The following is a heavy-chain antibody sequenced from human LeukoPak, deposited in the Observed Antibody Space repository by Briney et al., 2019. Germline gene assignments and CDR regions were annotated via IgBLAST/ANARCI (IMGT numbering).Heavy chain of an antibody. V-gene: IGHV3-53*01. D-gene: IGHD3/OR15-3a*01. CDR2: IYSVGST. CDR1: GFTVSSNF. CDR3: AKGWTSIKYDS. Sequence: GGSLRLSCAASGFTVSSNFMSWVRQAPGKGLEWVSVIYSVGSTFYPDSVKGRFTISRDNSKNTLYLHMNSLRAEDTAVYYCAKGWTSIKYDSWGQGTLVTVSS. J-gene: IGHJ4*02.